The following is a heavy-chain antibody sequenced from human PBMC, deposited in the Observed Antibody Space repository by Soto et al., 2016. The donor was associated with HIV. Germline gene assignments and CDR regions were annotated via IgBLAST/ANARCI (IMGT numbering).Heavy chain of an antibody. V-gene: IGHV3-30*04. CDR1: GFIFSSYA. D-gene: IGHD3-16*01. CDR3: ARDREGYYDYNYRLGYFDY. CDR2: ISYDGNNK. Sequence: QVQLVESGGGVVQPGRSLRLSCAASGFIFSSYAMHWVRQAPGKGLEWVAVISYDGNNKYYADSVKGRFTISRDNSKKTLYLQMNSLRAEDTALYYCARDREGYYDYNYRLGYFDYWGQGTLVTVSS. J-gene: IGHJ4*02.